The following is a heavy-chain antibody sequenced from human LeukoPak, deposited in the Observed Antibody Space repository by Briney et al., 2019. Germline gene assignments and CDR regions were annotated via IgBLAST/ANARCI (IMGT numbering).Heavy chain of an antibody. CDR1: GFTFSSYE. D-gene: IGHD3-10*02. J-gene: IGHJ6*04. CDR3: AELGITMIGGV. V-gene: IGHV3-48*03. CDR2: ISSSGSTI. Sequence: PGGSLRLSCAASGFTFSSYEMNWVRQAPGKGLEWVSYISSSGSTIYYADSVKGRFTISRDNAKNSLYLQMNSLRAEDTAIYYCAELGITMIGGVWGKGTTVTISS.